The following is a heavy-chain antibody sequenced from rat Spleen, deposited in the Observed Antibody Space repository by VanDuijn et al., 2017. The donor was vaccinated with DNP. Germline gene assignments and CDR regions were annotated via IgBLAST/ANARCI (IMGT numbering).Heavy chain of an antibody. D-gene: IGHD1-4*01. J-gene: IGHJ2*01. V-gene: IGHV5S14*01. Sequence: EVQLVESGGGPVQPGRSLKLSCVASGFIFSSFPMAWVRQTPTKGLEWVASISTGGDDTYYRDSVKGRFTISRDNAKNTQYLQMDSLRSEDTATYYCAGRPPPTRGPFDYWGQGVMVTVSS. CDR2: ISTGGDDT. CDR3: AGRPPPTRGPFDY. CDR1: GFIFSSFP.